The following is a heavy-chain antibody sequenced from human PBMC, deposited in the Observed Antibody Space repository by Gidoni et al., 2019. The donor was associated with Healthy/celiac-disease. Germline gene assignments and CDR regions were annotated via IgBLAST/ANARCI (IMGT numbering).Heavy chain of an antibody. V-gene: IGHV3-21*01. J-gene: IGHJ4*02. D-gene: IGHD3-22*01. CDR3: ARDARYYDSSGYYSQDY. CDR2: ISSSSSYI. Sequence: EVQLVESGGGLVRPGGSLRLSCAASGFPFSSYSINGVRQAPGKGLEWVSSISSSSSYIYYADSVKGRFTISRDNAKNSLYLQMNSLRAEDTAVYYCARDARYYDSSGYYSQDYWGQGTLVTVSS. CDR1: GFPFSSYS.